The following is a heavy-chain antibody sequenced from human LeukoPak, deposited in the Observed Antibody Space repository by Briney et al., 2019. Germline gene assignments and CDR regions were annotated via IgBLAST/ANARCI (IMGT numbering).Heavy chain of an antibody. CDR2: IYYSGST. D-gene: IGHD3-3*01. Sequence: PSETLSLTCTVSGGSISSYYWSWIRQPPGKGLEWIGYIYYSGSTNYNPSLKSRVTISVDTSKNQFSLRLSSVTAADTAVYYCARRADFWSGYFPPDYWGQGTLVTVSS. CDR1: GGSISSYY. V-gene: IGHV4-59*08. J-gene: IGHJ4*02. CDR3: ARRADFWSGYFPPDY.